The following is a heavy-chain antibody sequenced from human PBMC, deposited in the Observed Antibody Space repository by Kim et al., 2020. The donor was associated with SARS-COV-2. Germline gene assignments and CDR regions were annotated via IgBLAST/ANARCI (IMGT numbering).Heavy chain of an antibody. J-gene: IGHJ4*02. CDR3: ARVYYDSSAVTTFDY. Sequence: SVKVSCKASGGTFSSYAISWVRQAPGQGLEWMGGIIPIFGTANYAQKFQGRVTITADESTSTAYMELSSLRSEDTAVYYCARVYYDSSAVTTFDYWGQGTLVTVSS. V-gene: IGHV1-69*13. CDR2: IIPIFGTA. D-gene: IGHD3-22*01. CDR1: GGTFSSYA.